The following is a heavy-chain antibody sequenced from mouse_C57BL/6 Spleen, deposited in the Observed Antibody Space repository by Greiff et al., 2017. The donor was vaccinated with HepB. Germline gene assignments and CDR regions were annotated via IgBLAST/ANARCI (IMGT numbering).Heavy chain of an antibody. V-gene: IGHV5-4*01. CDR2: ISDGGSYT. CDR1: GFTFSSYA. J-gene: IGHJ2*01. D-gene: IGHD2-3*01. Sequence: EVQVVESGGGLVKPGGSLKLSCAASGFTFSSYAMSWVRQTPEKRLEWVATISDGGSYTYYPDNVKGRFTISRDNAKNNLYLQMSHLKSEDTAMYYCAREGLLRWYFGYWGQGTTLTVSS. CDR3: AREGLLRWYFGY.